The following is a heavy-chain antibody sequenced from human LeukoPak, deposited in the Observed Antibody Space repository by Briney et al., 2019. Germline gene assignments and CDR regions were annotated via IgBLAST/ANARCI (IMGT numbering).Heavy chain of an antibody. CDR3: ARRIAARLDY. D-gene: IGHD6-6*01. V-gene: IGHV4-59*08. CDR1: GASISSYY. Sequence: SETVSLTRTVSGASISSYYWSWIRQPPGKGLEWIGYIYYSGSTNYNPSLKSRVTISLDTSKNQFSLKLSSVTAADTAVYYCARRIAARLDYWGQGTLVTVSS. CDR2: IYYSGST. J-gene: IGHJ4*02.